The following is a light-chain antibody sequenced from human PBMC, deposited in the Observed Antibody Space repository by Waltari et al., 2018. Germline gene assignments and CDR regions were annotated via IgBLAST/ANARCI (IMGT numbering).Light chain of an antibody. CDR1: QSISNR. J-gene: IGKJ4*01. Sequence: EIVLTQSPATLSLSPGERATLSCRASQSISNRLGWYQQKPGQAPRLLLYDASDRATGIPARFRGSGSGTDFTLTISSLEPEDVAVDYCQQRGNWPPLTFGGGTKVEIK. CDR3: QQRGNWPPLT. V-gene: IGKV3-11*01. CDR2: DAS.